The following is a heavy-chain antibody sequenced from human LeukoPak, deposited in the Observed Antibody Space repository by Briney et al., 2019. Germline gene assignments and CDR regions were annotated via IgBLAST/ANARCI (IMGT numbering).Heavy chain of an antibody. CDR3: AREMGVQHFDSSGYYFSAFDI. J-gene: IGHJ3*02. CDR2: MSYDGSNK. V-gene: IGHV3-30*01. CDR1: GFTFRRYI. Sequence: GRSLRLSCSASGFTFRRYIIHWVRQAPGKGLEWLAVMSYDGSNKYYADSVKGRFTISRDNSKNTVYLQMNSLRAVDTAVYYCAREMGVQHFDSSGYYFSAFDIWGQGTVVTVSS. D-gene: IGHD3-22*01.